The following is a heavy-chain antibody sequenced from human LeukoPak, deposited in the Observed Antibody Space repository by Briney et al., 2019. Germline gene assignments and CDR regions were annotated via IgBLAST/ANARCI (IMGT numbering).Heavy chain of an antibody. CDR1: GFTFSSYA. CDR3: ARSARLMKGVVEVTALDD. V-gene: IGHV3-48*03. CDR2: LSSSGSAF. Sequence: GGSLRLSCAASGFTFSSYAMNWVRQAPGKGLEWIAYLSSSGSAFSYADSVKGRFTIARDNAKNSVYLEMNSLRADDTAVYYCARSARLMKGVVEVTALDDWGQGTLVTVTS. D-gene: IGHD3-3*01. J-gene: IGHJ4*02.